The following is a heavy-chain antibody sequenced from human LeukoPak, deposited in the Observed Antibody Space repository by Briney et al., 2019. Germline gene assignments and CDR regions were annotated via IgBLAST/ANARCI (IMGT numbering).Heavy chain of an antibody. V-gene: IGHV3-15*01. D-gene: IGHD2-2*01. Sequence: GGSLRLSCAASGFTFSNAWMSWVGQAPGKGLEWVGRIKSKTDGGTTDYAAPVKGRFTISRDDSKNTLYLQMNSLKTEDTAVYYCTTLGYCSSTSCPGGYWGQGTLVTVSS. J-gene: IGHJ4*02. CDR3: TTLGYCSSTSCPGGY. CDR1: GFTFSNAW. CDR2: IKSKTDGGTT.